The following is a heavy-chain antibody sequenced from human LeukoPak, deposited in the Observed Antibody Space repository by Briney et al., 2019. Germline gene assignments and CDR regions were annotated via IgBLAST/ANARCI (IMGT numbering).Heavy chain of an antibody. V-gene: IGHV3-74*01. CDR1: GFTFSSYW. CDR3: AKGVGYYYYMDV. J-gene: IGHJ6*03. Sequence: GGSLRLSCAASGFTFSSYWMHWVRQAPGKGLVWVSRINSDGSSTSYADSVKGRFTISRDNSKNTLYLQMNSLRAEDTAVYYCAKGVGYYYYMDVWGKGTTVTVSS. CDR2: INSDGSST.